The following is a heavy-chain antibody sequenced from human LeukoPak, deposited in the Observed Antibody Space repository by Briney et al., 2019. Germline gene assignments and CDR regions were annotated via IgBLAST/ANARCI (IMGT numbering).Heavy chain of an antibody. CDR2: IYPGDSDT. D-gene: IGHD3-22*01. Sequence: AGESLKISCKGSGYSFTSYWIGWVRQMPGKGLEWMGIIYPGDSDTRYSPSFQGQVAISPDKSISTAYLQWSSLKASDTAMYYCAQTYYYDSSGYYLDAFDIWGQGTIVTVSS. CDR1: GYSFTSYW. CDR3: AQTYYYDSSGYYLDAFDI. V-gene: IGHV5-51*01. J-gene: IGHJ3*02.